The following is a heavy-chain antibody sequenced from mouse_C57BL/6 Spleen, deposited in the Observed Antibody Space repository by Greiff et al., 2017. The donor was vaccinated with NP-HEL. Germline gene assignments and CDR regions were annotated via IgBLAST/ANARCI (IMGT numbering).Heavy chain of an antibody. CDR3: ATNYYGSSYEAMDY. D-gene: IGHD1-1*01. J-gene: IGHJ4*01. CDR1: GFTFSDYG. V-gene: IGHV5-17*01. CDR2: ISSGSSTI. Sequence: EVQLVESGGGLVKPGGSLKLSCAASGFTFSDYGMHWVRQAPEKGLEWVAYISSGSSTIYYADTVKGRFTISRDNAKNTLFLQMTSLRSEDTAMYYCATNYYGSSYEAMDYWGQGTSVTVSS.